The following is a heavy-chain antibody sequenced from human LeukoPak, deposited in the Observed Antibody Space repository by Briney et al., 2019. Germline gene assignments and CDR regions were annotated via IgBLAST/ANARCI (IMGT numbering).Heavy chain of an antibody. D-gene: IGHD4-11*01. CDR3: ARLGGYDYSNGLRNYYFDY. J-gene: IGHJ4*02. V-gene: IGHV1-69*05. Sequence: ASVKVSCKASGGTFSSYAISRVRQAPGQGLEWMGGIIPIFGTANYAQKFQGRVTITTDESTSTAYMELSSLRSEDTAVYYCARLGGYDYSNGLRNYYFDYWGQGTLVTVSS. CDR1: GGTFSSYA. CDR2: IIPIFGTA.